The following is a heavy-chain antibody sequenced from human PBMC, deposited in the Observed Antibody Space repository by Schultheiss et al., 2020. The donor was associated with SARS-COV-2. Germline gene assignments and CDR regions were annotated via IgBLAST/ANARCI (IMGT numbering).Heavy chain of an antibody. CDR3: ASRRYDILTGYDAFDI. Sequence: GGSLRLSCAASGFTVSSNYMSWVRQAPGKGLEWVSAISGSGGSTYYADSVKGRFTISRDNAKNSLYLQMNSLRAEDTAVYYCASRRYDILTGYDAFDIWGQGTMVTVSS. CDR1: GFTVSSNY. J-gene: IGHJ3*02. V-gene: IGHV3-23*01. CDR2: ISGSGGST. D-gene: IGHD3-9*01.